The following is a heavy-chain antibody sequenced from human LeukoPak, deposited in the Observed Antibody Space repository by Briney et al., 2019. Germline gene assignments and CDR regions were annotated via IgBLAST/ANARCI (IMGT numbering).Heavy chain of an antibody. J-gene: IGHJ4*02. V-gene: IGHV1-2*02. CDR2: INPNSGGT. Sequence: ASVKVSCKASGYTFTGYYMHWVRQAPGQGLEWMGWINPNSGGTNYAQKFQGRVTMTRDTSISTAYMELSRLRSDDTAVYYCARDLVPAAIQGTVNTAYYFDYWGQGTLVTVSS. D-gene: IGHD2-2*02. CDR1: GYTFTGYY. CDR3: ARDLVPAAIQGTVNTAYYFDY.